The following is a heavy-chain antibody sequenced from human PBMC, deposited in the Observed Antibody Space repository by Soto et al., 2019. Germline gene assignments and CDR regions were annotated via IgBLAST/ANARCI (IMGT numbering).Heavy chain of an antibody. D-gene: IGHD2-8*01. CDR1: GFSFSNYW. CDR3: VRDGASLINLFFGMDV. J-gene: IGHJ6*02. Sequence: GGSLRLSCAVSGFSFSNYWMSWVRQAPGKGLEWVANINPDGSVEYYADSLKGRFTISRDNARNSLYLQMNSLGAEDSAVYYCVRDGASLINLFFGMDVWGQGTTVTVSS. CDR2: INPDGSVE. V-gene: IGHV3-7*01.